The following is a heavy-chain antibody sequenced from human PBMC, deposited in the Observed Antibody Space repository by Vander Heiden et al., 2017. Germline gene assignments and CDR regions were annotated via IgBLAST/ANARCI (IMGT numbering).Heavy chain of an antibody. J-gene: IGHJ4*02. Sequence: QVHLQESGPGLVKPSATLSLSCPVPGGSISSHFWTWIRQPAGKGLEWIGRIYISGSTNYNPSLKSRVTMSVDTSKNQFSLNVSSVTAADTAIYYCARETSTGWSRGIDYWGRGTLVTVSS. CDR2: IYISGST. D-gene: IGHD6-19*01. V-gene: IGHV4-4*07. CDR3: ARETSTGWSRGIDY. CDR1: GGSISSHF.